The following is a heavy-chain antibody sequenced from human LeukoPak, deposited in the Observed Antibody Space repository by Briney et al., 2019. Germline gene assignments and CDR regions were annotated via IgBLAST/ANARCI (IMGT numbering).Heavy chain of an antibody. V-gene: IGHV3-23*01. J-gene: IGHJ4*02. D-gene: IGHD2-2*01. Sequence: PGGSLRLSCAAPGFTFSSYAMSGVRQAPGKGLEAVSAISGSGGRTYYADSVKGRFTISRDNSKNTLYLQMNSLRAEDTAVYYCAKPYVVPAAIVDYWGQGTLVTVSS. CDR2: ISGSGGRT. CDR3: AKPYVVPAAIVDY. CDR1: GFTFSSYA.